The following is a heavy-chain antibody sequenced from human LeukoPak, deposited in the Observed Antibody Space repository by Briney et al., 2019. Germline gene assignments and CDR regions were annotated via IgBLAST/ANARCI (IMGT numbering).Heavy chain of an antibody. J-gene: IGHJ6*03. CDR1: GYTFTGYY. CDR2: INPNSGGT. D-gene: IGHD3-10*01. V-gene: IGHV1-2*02. Sequence: ASVKVSCKASGYTFTGYYMHWVRQAPGQGLEWMGWINPNSGGTNYAQNFQGRVTMTRDTSINTAYMELSRLRSDDTAVYYCARDLMVRGPMDVWGRGTTVTVSS. CDR3: ARDLMVRGPMDV.